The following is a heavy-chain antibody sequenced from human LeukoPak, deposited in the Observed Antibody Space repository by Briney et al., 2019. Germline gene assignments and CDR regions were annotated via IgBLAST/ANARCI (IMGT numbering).Heavy chain of an antibody. CDR2: INYGGST. CDR1: GGSVSNGSYY. V-gene: IGHV4-61*01. Sequence: SETLSLTCTVSGGSVSNGSYYWGWIRQPPGKGLEWIGYINYGGSTNYNLSLKSRVTISVDTSKNQFSLRLSSVTAADTAVYYCARHGSTDYFDYWGQGTLVTVSS. J-gene: IGHJ4*02. CDR3: ARHGSTDYFDY. D-gene: IGHD2-2*03.